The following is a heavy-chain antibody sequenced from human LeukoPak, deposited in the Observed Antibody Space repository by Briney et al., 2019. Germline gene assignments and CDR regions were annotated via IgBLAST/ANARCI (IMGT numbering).Heavy chain of an antibody. V-gene: IGHV1-2*06. D-gene: IGHD2-15*01. CDR3: LVATTGSYYYYYMDV. CDR1: GYTFTVYY. CDR2: INTNSDGT. Sequence: ASVRVSCKASGYTFTVYYMHWGPAGPGQGLEWMGRINTNSDGTNYAQKFQGRVTMTRDTSISTAYMELSRLRSDDTAVYYCLVATTGSYYYYYMDVGGKGTTVTVSS. J-gene: IGHJ6*03.